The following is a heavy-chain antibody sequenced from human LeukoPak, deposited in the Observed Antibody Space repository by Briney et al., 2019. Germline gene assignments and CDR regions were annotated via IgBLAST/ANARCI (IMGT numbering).Heavy chain of an antibody. CDR2: INYRGNT. J-gene: IGHJ4*02. CDR3: ARRDSYSSGYYYFDY. CDR1: GGSISSSSYY. D-gene: IGHD3-22*01. Sequence: PSETLSLTCTVSGGSISSSSYYWGRIRQPPGKGLDWIGIINYRGNTYYNPSLKSRVTISVDTSENQFSLKLSSVTAADTAVYYCARRDSYSSGYYYFDYWGQGTLVTVSS. V-gene: IGHV4-39*01.